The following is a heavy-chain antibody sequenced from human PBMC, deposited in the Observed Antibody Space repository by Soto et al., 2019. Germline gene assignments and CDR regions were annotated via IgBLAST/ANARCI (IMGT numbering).Heavy chain of an antibody. V-gene: IGHV1-2*04. CDR3: ARDIGFVYSGYDSYYGMDV. CDR1: RYTFTGYY. Sequence: GASVKVSCKASRYTFTGYYMHWVRQAPGQGLEWMGWINPNSGGTNYAQKFQGWVTMTRDTSISTAYMELSRLRSDDAAVYYCARDIGFVYSGYDSYYGMDVWGQGTTVTVSS. J-gene: IGHJ6*02. D-gene: IGHD5-12*01. CDR2: INPNSGGT.